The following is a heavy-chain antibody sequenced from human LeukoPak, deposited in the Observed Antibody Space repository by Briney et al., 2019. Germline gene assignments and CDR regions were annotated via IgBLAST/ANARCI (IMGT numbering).Heavy chain of an antibody. D-gene: IGHD3-22*01. J-gene: IGHJ4*02. CDR1: GYTFTGYY. V-gene: IGHV1-2*02. CDR2: INPNSGGT. CDR3: AREDSSGYYYSNDY. Sequence: ASVKVSCKASGYTFTGYYMHWVRQAPGQGLEWMGWINPNSGGTNYAQKFQGRVTMTRDTSISTAYMELSRLRSDDTAVYYCAREDSSGYYYSNDYWGQGTLVTVSS.